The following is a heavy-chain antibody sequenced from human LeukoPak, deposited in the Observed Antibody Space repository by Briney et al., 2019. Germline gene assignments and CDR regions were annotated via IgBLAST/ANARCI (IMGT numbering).Heavy chain of an antibody. CDR3: AGHTVRASGGYSNWFDP. Sequence: SETLSLTCSVSGGSISTTTYYWGWIRQPPGKGLEWIGSIYYSGSTYYNPSLKSRVTISVDTSKNQFSLKLSSVTAADTAVYYCAGHTVRASGGYSNWFDPWGQGTLVTVSS. V-gene: IGHV4-39*01. CDR1: GGSISTTTYY. J-gene: IGHJ5*02. CDR2: IYYSGST. D-gene: IGHD4-23*01.